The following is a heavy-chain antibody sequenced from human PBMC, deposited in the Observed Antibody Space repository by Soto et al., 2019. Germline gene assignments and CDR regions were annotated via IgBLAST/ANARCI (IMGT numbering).Heavy chain of an antibody. D-gene: IGHD4-17*01. CDR3: ARDSPATVTTSALDY. J-gene: IGHJ4*02. Sequence: QVQLVQSGAEVKKPGSSVKVSCKASGGTFSSYAISWVRQAPGQGLEWMGGIIPICGTANYAQQFQGRVTITADESTSTAYMELSSLRSEDTAVYYCARDSPATVTTSALDYWGQGTLVTVSS. CDR2: IIPICGTA. V-gene: IGHV1-69*01. CDR1: GGTFSSYA.